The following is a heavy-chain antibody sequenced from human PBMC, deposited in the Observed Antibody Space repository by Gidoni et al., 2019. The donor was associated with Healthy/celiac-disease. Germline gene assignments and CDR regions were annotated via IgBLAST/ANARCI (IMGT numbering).Heavy chain of an antibody. CDR2: IIPIFGTA. J-gene: IGHJ6*02. CDR3: ARGAGIAAAGTDYYYGMDV. Sequence: QVQLVQSGAEVKKPGSSVKVSCKASGGTFSSYAIRWVRQAPGQGLEWMGGIIPIFGTANYAQKFQGRVTITADESTSTAYMELSSLRSEDTAVYYCARGAGIAAAGTDYYYGMDVWGQGTTVTVSS. D-gene: IGHD6-13*01. V-gene: IGHV1-69*01. CDR1: GGTFSSYA.